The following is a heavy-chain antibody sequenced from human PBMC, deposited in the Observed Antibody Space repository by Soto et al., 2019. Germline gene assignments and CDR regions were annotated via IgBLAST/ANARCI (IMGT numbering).Heavy chain of an antibody. CDR2: INHSGST. Sequence: SETLSLTCAVYGGSFSGYYWSWIRQPPGKGLEWIGEINHSGSTNYNPSLKSRVTISVDTSKNQFSLKLSSVTAADTAVYYCARVTIFGVVKGHDYWGQGTLVTVSS. V-gene: IGHV4-34*01. CDR3: ARVTIFGVVKGHDY. J-gene: IGHJ4*02. CDR1: GGSFSGYY. D-gene: IGHD3-3*01.